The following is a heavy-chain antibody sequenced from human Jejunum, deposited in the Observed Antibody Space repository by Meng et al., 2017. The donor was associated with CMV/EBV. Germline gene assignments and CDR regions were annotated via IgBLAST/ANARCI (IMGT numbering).Heavy chain of an antibody. CDR2: IHSHADTK. CDR3: APWGITGTLFDY. V-gene: IGHV3-30*02. D-gene: IGHD1-20*01. J-gene: IGHJ4*02. Sequence: TFSSYGIHWVRQTPGEGLQWVAFIHSHADTKYYAESVKGRFTISRDNSKNTVYLQMSSLSAEDTAVYYCAPWGITGTLFDYWGQGTLVTVSS. CDR1: TFSSYG.